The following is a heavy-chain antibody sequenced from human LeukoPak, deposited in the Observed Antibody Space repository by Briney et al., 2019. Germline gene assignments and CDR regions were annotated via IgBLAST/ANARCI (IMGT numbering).Heavy chain of an antibody. D-gene: IGHD3-10*01. CDR3: ARGWFPDI. CDR2: IYYSGST. Sequence: SETLSLTCTVSGGSISSSSYYWGWIRQPPGKGLEWIGSIYYSGSTYYNPSLKSRVTISVDTSKNQFSLKLSSVTAADTAVYYCARGWFPDIWGQGTMVTVSS. CDR1: GGSISSSSYY. J-gene: IGHJ3*02. V-gene: IGHV4-39*07.